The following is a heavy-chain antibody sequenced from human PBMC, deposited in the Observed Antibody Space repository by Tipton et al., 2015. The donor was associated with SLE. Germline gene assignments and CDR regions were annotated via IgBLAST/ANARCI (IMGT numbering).Heavy chain of an antibody. J-gene: IGHJ6*02. D-gene: IGHD3-10*01. Sequence: TLSLTCTVSGGSIGSHYWSWIRQPPGKGLEWIGYIYYSGSTNYNPSLKSRVTISVDTSKNQFSLKLSSVTAADTAVYYCASGSLEKGLWFREYYYGMDVWGQGTTVTVSS. V-gene: IGHV4-59*11. CDR1: GGSIGSHY. CDR2: IYYSGST. CDR3: ASGSLEKGLWFREYYYGMDV.